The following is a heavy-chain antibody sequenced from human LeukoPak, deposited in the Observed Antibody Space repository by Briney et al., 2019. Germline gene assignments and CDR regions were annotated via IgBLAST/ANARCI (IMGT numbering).Heavy chain of an antibody. Sequence: PGGSLRLSCAASGFTFSSYAMHWVRQAPGKGLEWVAVISYDGSNKYYADSVKGRFTISRDNSKNTLYLQMNSLRAEDTAVYYCAKSGQWLENDAFDIWGQGTMVTVSS. V-gene: IGHV3-30*04. D-gene: IGHD6-19*01. CDR3: AKSGQWLENDAFDI. J-gene: IGHJ3*02. CDR2: ISYDGSNK. CDR1: GFTFSSYA.